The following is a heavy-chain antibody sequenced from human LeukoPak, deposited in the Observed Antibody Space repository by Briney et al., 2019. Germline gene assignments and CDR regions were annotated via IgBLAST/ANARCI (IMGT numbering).Heavy chain of an antibody. CDR1: GGSFSGYY. Sequence: SETLSLTCAVYGGSFSGYYWSWIRQPPGKGLEWIGEINHSGSTNYNPPLKSRVTISVDTSKNQFSLKLSSVTAADTAVYYCARAGGNYYYYYYMDVWGKGTTVTVSS. V-gene: IGHV4-34*01. J-gene: IGHJ6*03. CDR3: ARAGGNYYYYYYMDV. CDR2: INHSGST. D-gene: IGHD2-15*01.